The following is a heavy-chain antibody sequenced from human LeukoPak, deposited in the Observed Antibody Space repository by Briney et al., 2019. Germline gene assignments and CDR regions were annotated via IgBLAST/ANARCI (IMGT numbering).Heavy chain of an antibody. V-gene: IGHV1-46*01. CDR2: INPSSGST. Sequence: ASVKVSCKAVGYAFTAYYIHWVRQAPGQGLEWMGTINPSSGSTSYAQKFQGRVTMTRDMSTSTVYMELSSLRSEDTAVYYSARVPTSGSSLQRGAFDIWGQGTMVTVSS. CDR3: ARVPTSGSSLQRGAFDI. D-gene: IGHD3-22*01. J-gene: IGHJ3*02. CDR1: GYAFTAYY.